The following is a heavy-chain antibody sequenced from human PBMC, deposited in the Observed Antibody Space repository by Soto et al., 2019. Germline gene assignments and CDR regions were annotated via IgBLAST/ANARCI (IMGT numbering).Heavy chain of an antibody. J-gene: IGHJ4*02. V-gene: IGHV3-48*02. CDR2: ISGSGGTI. Sequence: EVQLVESGGGMVQPGGSLRVSCAASGFTLSSYSMHWVRRAPGKGLEGVSYISGSGGTIYYADSVKGRFTISRDNAKNSLSVQMNSLRDEDTAVYFCARETGLRSSGWSYYFDFWGQGTRVTVSS. CDR3: ARETGLRSSGWSYYFDF. CDR1: GFTLSSYS. D-gene: IGHD6-19*01.